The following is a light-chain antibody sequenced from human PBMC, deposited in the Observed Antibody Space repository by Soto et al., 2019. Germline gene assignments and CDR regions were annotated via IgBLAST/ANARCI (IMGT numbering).Light chain of an antibody. V-gene: IGKV1-6*01. CDR2: AAS. Sequence: AIQMTQSPSSLSASVGDRVTISCRASQGIRNDLAWYQQKPGKAPKLLIFAASNLQSGVPSRFSGSGSGTDFTLTISSLQPDDFATYYCQHYNSYSEAFGQGTKVDIK. J-gene: IGKJ1*01. CDR3: QHYNSYSEA. CDR1: QGIRND.